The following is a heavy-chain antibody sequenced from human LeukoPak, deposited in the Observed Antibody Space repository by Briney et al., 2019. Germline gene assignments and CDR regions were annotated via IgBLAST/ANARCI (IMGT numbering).Heavy chain of an antibody. V-gene: IGHV3-23*01. Sequence: GGSLRLSCAASGFTFSSYAMSWVRQAPGKGLEWVSAISGSGGSTYYADSVKGRFTISRDNSKNTLYLQMNSLRAEDTAVYYCAKVSGFWSGYPYAYYFDYWGQGTLVTVSS. CDR2: ISGSGGST. CDR3: AKVSGFWSGYPYAYYFDY. D-gene: IGHD3-3*01. CDR1: GFTFSSYA. J-gene: IGHJ4*02.